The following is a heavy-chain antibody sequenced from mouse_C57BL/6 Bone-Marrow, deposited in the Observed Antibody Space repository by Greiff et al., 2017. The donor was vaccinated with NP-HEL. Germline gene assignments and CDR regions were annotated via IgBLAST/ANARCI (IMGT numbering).Heavy chain of an antibody. CDR3: ARRYYYSSMYFDY. CDR2: IYPGSGST. Sequence: QVQLQQPGAELVKPGASVKMSCKASGYTFTSYCITWVKQRPGQGLEWIGDIYPGSGSTNYNEKFKSKATLTVDTSSSTAYMQLSSLTSEDSAVYYGARRYYYSSMYFDYWGQGTTLTVSS. V-gene: IGHV1-55*01. CDR1: GYTFTSYC. D-gene: IGHD1-1*01. J-gene: IGHJ2*01.